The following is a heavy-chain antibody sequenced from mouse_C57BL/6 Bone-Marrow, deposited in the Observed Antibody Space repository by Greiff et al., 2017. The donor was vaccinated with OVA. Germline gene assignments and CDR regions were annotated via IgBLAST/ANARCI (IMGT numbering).Heavy chain of an antibody. J-gene: IGHJ3*01. V-gene: IGHV5-17*01. CDR3: AREKRFAY. Sequence: EVKLMESGGGLVKPGGSLKLSCAASGFTFSDYGMHWVRQAPEKGLEWVAYISSGSSTIYYADTVKGRFTISRDNAKNTLFLQMTSLRSEDTAMYYCAREKRFAYWGQGTLVTVSA. CDR2: ISSGSSTI. CDR1: GFTFSDYG.